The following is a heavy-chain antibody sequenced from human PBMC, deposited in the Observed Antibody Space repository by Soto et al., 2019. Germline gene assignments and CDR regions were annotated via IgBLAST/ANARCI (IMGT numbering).Heavy chain of an antibody. CDR1: GFSLNTGGVG. CDR2: IYWDDDE. J-gene: IGHJ6*02. V-gene: IGHV2-5*02. Sequence: ITLKESGPTLVKPTQTLTLTCTFSGFSLNTGGVGVGWVRQPRGKAMEWLALIYWDDDERYRPSLRSRLNITKDTTHSRVVLTMTNMDPEDTATYYCVRNWRYYGGDSYYGMDAWGQGTTVTVSS. D-gene: IGHD3-10*01. CDR3: VRNWRYYGGDSYYGMDA.